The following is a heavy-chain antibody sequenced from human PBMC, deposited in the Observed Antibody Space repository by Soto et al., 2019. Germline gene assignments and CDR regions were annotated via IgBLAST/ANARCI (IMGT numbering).Heavy chain of an antibody. Sequence: ASVKVSCKASGYTFTGYYMHWVRQAPGQGLEWMGWINPNSGGTNYAQKFQGRVTMTRDTSISTAYMELSRLRSDDTAVYYCARDSRARGYSYGYLDAFDIWGQGTMVTVSS. CDR2: INPNSGGT. CDR1: GYTFTGYY. D-gene: IGHD5-18*01. J-gene: IGHJ3*02. CDR3: ARDSRARGYSYGYLDAFDI. V-gene: IGHV1-2*02.